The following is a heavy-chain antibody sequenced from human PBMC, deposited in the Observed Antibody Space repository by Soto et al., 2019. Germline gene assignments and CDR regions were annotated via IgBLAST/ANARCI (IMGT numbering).Heavy chain of an antibody. D-gene: IGHD2-15*01. CDR3: ARVVVVVAACGGFDP. Sequence: QVQLVQSGAEVKKPGSSVKVSCKASGGTFSSYAISWVRQAPGQGLEWMGGIIPIFGTANYAQKFQGRVTITADESPSTAYMELSSLSSEDTAVYYCARVVVVVAACGGFDPWGQGTLVTVSS. J-gene: IGHJ5*02. CDR1: GGTFSSYA. CDR2: IIPIFGTA. V-gene: IGHV1-69*01.